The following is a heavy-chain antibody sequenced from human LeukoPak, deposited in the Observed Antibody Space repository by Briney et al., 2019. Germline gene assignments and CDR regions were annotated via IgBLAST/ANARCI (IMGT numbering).Heavy chain of an antibody. J-gene: IGHJ4*02. CDR3: ARAPSNMISDPFYSDS. CDR1: GGTFSSYA. D-gene: IGHD3-22*01. Sequence: SVKVSCKASGGTFSSYAISWVRQAPGQGLEWMGRIIPILGIANYAQKFQGRVTITADKSTSTAYMELSSLRSEGTAVYYCARAPSNMISDPFYSDSWGQGTLVTVSS. V-gene: IGHV1-69*04. CDR2: IIPILGIA.